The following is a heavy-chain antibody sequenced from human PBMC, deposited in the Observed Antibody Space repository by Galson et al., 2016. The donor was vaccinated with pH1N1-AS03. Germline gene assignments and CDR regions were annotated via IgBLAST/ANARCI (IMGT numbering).Heavy chain of an antibody. CDR1: GFTFSRYS. Sequence: SLRLSCAASGFTFSRYSMGWVRQAPGKGLEWVSSLSSDGGDAYYADSVKGRFTISRANSRDTLYVQMNSLRADDTALYYCARRDAFLPFDYWGQGTLVTVSS. CDR2: LSSDGGDA. CDR3: ARRDAFLPFDY. V-gene: IGHV3-23*01. J-gene: IGHJ4*02.